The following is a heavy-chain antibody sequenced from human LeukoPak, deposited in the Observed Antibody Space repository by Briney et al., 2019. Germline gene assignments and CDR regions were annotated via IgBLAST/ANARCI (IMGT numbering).Heavy chain of an antibody. CDR2: VYPGDSES. D-gene: IGHD1-1*01. J-gene: IGHJ5*02. V-gene: IGHV5-51*01. Sequence: GESLKISCKTSGYNFNTYWIAWVRQRPGKGLEWMGIVYPGDSESRYSPSFQGQVTISADKSITTVYLMWRSLEASDTAMYYCARRGTADNWFDPWGQGTLVTVSS. CDR3: ARRGTADNWFDP. CDR1: GYNFNTYW.